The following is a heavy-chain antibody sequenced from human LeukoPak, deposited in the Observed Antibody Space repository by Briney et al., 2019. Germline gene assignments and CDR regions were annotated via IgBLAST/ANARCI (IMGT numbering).Heavy chain of an antibody. CDR2: IYYSGST. CDR1: GGSISSYY. J-gene: IGHJ4*02. Sequence: SETLSLTCTVSGGSISSYYWSWIRQPPGKGLEWIGYIYYSGSTNYNPSLKSRVTISVDTSKNQFSLKLSSVTAADTAVCYCATMTGTLIDYWGQGTLVTVSS. D-gene: IGHD3-9*01. V-gene: IGHV4-59*01. CDR3: ATMTGTLIDY.